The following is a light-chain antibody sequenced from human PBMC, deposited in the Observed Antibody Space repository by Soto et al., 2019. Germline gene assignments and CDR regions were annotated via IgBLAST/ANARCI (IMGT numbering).Light chain of an antibody. CDR2: GAS. Sequence: EIVMTQSPATLSVSRGERVTLSCRASQSVKSNLAWYQQKPGQAPRLLTYGASTRATGIPARFSGSGSGTEFTLTISSLQSEDFAVYYCQQYDDWITFGQGTRLEIK. V-gene: IGKV3-15*01. J-gene: IGKJ5*01. CDR3: QQYDDWIT. CDR1: QSVKSN.